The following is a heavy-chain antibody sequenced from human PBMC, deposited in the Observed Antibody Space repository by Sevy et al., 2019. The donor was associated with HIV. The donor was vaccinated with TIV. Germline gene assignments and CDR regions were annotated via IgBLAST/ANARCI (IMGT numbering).Heavy chain of an antibody. Sequence: ASVKVSCKASGYTFTTYGISWVRQAPGQGLEWMGWIGAYNGNTNYAQKFQGRVTMTTDTSTGTAYMELRSLGSDDAAVYFCARGSGVWYMHFDYWGQGTLVTVSS. CDR1: GYTFTTYG. V-gene: IGHV1-18*01. D-gene: IGHD6-19*01. J-gene: IGHJ4*02. CDR3: ARGSGVWYMHFDY. CDR2: IGAYNGNT.